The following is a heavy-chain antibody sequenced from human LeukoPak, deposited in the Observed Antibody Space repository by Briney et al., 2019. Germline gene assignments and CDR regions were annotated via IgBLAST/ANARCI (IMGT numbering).Heavy chain of an antibody. CDR1: GYTLTGYY. Sequence: GASVKVSCKASGYTLTGYYMHWVRQAPGQGLEWLGWINPNSGGTNYAQKFQGRVTMTRDTSISTAYMELSRLRSDDTAVYYCARGYCSSTSCYAGRWFDPWGQGTLVTVSS. D-gene: IGHD2-2*01. CDR2: INPNSGGT. CDR3: ARGYCSSTSCYAGRWFDP. V-gene: IGHV1-2*02. J-gene: IGHJ5*02.